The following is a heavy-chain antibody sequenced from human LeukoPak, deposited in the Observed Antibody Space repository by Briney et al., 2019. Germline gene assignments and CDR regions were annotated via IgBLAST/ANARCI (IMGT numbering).Heavy chain of an antibody. V-gene: IGHV1-69*06. J-gene: IGHJ4*02. D-gene: IGHD3-22*01. Sequence: SVTVSCKASGGTFSSYATSWVRQAPRQGLEWMGRIIPIFGTANYAQKFQGRVTITADKSTSTAYMELSSLRSEDTAVYYCAREGALGDSSGYFHYFDYWGQGTLVTVSS. CDR2: IIPIFGTA. CDR3: AREGALGDSSGYFHYFDY. CDR1: GGTFSSYA.